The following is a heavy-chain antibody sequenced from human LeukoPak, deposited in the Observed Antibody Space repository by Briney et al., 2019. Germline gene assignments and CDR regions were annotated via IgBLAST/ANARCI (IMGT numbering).Heavy chain of an antibody. V-gene: IGHV3-7*01. Sequence: PGGSLRLSCAASGFTFTNYWMGWVRQAPGKGLEWVANINQDGSEKYYVDSVKGRSTISRDNAKNSLYLQMNSLRAEDTAVYYCARDSSGWSFDYWGQGTLVTVSS. D-gene: IGHD6-19*01. J-gene: IGHJ4*02. CDR2: INQDGSEK. CDR1: GFTFTNYW. CDR3: ARDSSGWSFDY.